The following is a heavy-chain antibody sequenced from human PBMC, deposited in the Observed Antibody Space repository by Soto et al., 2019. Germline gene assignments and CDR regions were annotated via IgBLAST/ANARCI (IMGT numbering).Heavy chain of an antibody. V-gene: IGHV4-31*03. J-gene: IGHJ4*02. CDR2: IYYSGST. CDR3: ARVNPLEARPFFDY. CDR1: GGSISSGGYY. Sequence: PSETLSLTCTVSGGSISSGGYYWSWIRQHPGKGLEWIGYIYYSGSTYYNPSLKSRVTISVDTSKNQFSLKLSSVTAADTAVYYCARVNPLEARPFFDYWGQGTLVTVSS. D-gene: IGHD6-6*01.